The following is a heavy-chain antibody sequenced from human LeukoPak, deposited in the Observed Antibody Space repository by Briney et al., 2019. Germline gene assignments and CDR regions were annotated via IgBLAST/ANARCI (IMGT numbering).Heavy chain of an antibody. Sequence: PGGSLRLSCAASGFTFNYAWMSWVRLAPGKGLQWVGRVKSKIDGGTTDYAAPVKDRFTISRDDSKNTVYLQMTGLKSEDTAVYYCTAGREMGMGYFDYWGQGTLVTVSS. CDR2: VKSKIDGGTT. CDR3: TAGREMGMGYFDY. J-gene: IGHJ4*02. V-gene: IGHV3-15*01. D-gene: IGHD7-27*01. CDR1: GFTFNYAW.